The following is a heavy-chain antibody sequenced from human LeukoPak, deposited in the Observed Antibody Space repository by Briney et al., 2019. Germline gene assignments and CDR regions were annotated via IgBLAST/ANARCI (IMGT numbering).Heavy chain of an antibody. D-gene: IGHD5-12*01. J-gene: IGHJ3*02. Sequence: GGSLRLSCAASGFTFSNYWMHWVRQAPGKGLEWVSSISSSSSYIYYADSVKGRFTISRDNAKNSLYLQMNSLRAEDTAVYYCARSGRGYEDAFDIWGQGTMVTVSS. CDR1: GFTFSNYW. V-gene: IGHV3-21*01. CDR3: ARSGRGYEDAFDI. CDR2: ISSSSSYI.